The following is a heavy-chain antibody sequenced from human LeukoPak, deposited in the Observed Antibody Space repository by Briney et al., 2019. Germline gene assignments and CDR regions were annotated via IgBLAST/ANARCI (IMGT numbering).Heavy chain of an antibody. CDR3: AASYGSGSYGH. CDR1: GFTFSSYA. J-gene: IGHJ4*02. CDR2: ISSNGGST. D-gene: IGHD3-10*01. V-gene: IGHV3-64D*06. Sequence: GGSLRLSCSASGFTFSSYAMHWVRQAPGKGLEYVSAISSNGGSTYYADSVKGRFTISRDNSKNTLYLQMNSLSTEDTAVYYCAASYGSGSYGHWGQGTLVTVSS.